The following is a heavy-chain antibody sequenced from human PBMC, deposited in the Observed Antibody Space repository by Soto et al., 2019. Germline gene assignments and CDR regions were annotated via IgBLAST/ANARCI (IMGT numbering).Heavy chain of an antibody. Sequence: PGWSLRLSCAASGFTFSSYEMNWVRQAPGKGLEWVSYISSSGSTIYYADSVKGRFTISRDNSKNTLFLQLGSVRDDDMAVYYCARAAAVDGGNSLLLDYWGQGTQVTVSS. CDR2: ISSSGSTI. J-gene: IGHJ4*02. CDR1: GFTFSSYE. CDR3: ARAAAVDGGNSLLLDY. V-gene: IGHV3-48*03. D-gene: IGHD2-15*01.